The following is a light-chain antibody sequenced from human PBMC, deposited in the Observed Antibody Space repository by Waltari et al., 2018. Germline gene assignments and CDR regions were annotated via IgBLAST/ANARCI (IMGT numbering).Light chain of an antibody. CDR3: QQYYTTPRT. CDR2: WAS. Sequence: DIVMTQSPDSLAVSLGERAPINCKSSQSVLSSSNNKNYLAWYQQKSGQPPKLPIYWASTRESGVPDRFSGSGSGTDFTLTISSLQAEDVAVYYCQQYYTTPRTFGQGTTVEIK. CDR1: QSVLSSSNNKNY. J-gene: IGKJ1*01. V-gene: IGKV4-1*01.